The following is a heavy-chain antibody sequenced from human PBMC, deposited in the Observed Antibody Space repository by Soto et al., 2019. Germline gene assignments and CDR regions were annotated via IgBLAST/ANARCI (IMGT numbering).Heavy chain of an antibody. J-gene: IGHJ4*02. Sequence: GGSLRLSCAASGFTFSSYAISWVRQAPGKGLEWVSAISGSGGSTYYADSVKGRFTISRDNSKNTLYLQMNSLRAEDTAVYYCAASFWSYRFDYWGQGTLVTVSS. D-gene: IGHD1-26*01. V-gene: IGHV3-23*01. CDR2: ISGSGGST. CDR1: GFTFSSYA. CDR3: AASFWSYRFDY.